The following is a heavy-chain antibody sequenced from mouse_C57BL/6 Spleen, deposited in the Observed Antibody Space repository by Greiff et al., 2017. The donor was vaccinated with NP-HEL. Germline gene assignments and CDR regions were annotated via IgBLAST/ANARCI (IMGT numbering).Heavy chain of an antibody. CDR1: GFTFSDYG. CDR2: ISNLAYSI. Sequence: EVKLEESGGGLVQPGGSLKLSCAASGFTFSDYGMAWVRQAPRKGPEWVAFISNLAYSIYYADTVTGRFTISRENAKNTLYLEMSSLRSEDTAMYYCARTTVVATGAMDYWGQGTSVTVSS. J-gene: IGHJ4*01. CDR3: ARTTVVATGAMDY. D-gene: IGHD1-1*01. V-gene: IGHV5-15*04.